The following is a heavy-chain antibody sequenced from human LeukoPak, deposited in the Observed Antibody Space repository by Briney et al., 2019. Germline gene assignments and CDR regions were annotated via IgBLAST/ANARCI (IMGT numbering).Heavy chain of an antibody. V-gene: IGHV4-59*01. J-gene: IGHJ5*02. CDR2: IYYSGST. Sequence: SETLSLTCTVSGGSISSYYWSWIRQPPGKGLEWIGYIYYSGSTNYNPSLKSRVTISVDTSKNQFSLKLSSVTAADTAVYYCARSFQGYDFWSGYYPDQNWFDPWGQGTLVTVSS. D-gene: IGHD3-3*01. CDR1: GGSISSYY. CDR3: ARSFQGYDFWSGYYPDQNWFDP.